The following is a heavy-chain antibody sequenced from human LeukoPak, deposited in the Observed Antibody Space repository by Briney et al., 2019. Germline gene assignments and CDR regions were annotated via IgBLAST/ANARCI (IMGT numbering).Heavy chain of an antibody. D-gene: IGHD1-26*01. Sequence: ASVKVSCKASGYTFTNYGINWVRQAPAQGPEWMGWISAYNGNTNYAQKLQGRVTMTTDTSTSTAYMELRSLRSDDTAVYYCARDLDQYSGRFGGFGHDFWGQGTLVTVSS. V-gene: IGHV1-18*01. J-gene: IGHJ4*02. CDR1: GYTFTNYG. CDR3: ARDLDQYSGRFGGFGHDF. CDR2: ISAYNGNT.